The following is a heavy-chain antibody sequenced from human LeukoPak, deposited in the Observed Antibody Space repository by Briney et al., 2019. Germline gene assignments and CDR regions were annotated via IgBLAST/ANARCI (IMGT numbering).Heavy chain of an antibody. Sequence: PSETLSLTCTVSGGSISSSSYYWGWIRQPPGKGLEWIGGIYYSGSTYYNPSLKSRVTISVDTSKNQFSLRLSSVTAADTAVYYCARAVSAHSDTMYYFDNWGQGTLVTVSS. CDR2: IYYSGST. V-gene: IGHV4-39*07. CDR3: ARAVSAHSDTMYYFDN. J-gene: IGHJ4*02. CDR1: GGSISSSSYY. D-gene: IGHD2-21*02.